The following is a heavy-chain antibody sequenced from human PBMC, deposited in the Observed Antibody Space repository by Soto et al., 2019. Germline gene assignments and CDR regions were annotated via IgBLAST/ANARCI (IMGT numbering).Heavy chain of an antibody. Sequence: PGGSLRLSCAASGFTFSSYGMHWVRQAPGKGLEWVAVIWYDGSNKYYADSVKGRFTISRDNSKSIAYLQMNSLKTEDTAVYYCARDGGLYNWNPDFWGQGTLVTVSS. J-gene: IGHJ4*02. V-gene: IGHV3-33*01. D-gene: IGHD1-20*01. CDR1: GFTFSSYG. CDR2: IWYDGSNK. CDR3: ARDGGLYNWNPDF.